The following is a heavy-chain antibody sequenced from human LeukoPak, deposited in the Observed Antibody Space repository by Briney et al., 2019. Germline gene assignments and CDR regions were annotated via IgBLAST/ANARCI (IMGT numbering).Heavy chain of an antibody. CDR1: GFTFNNYA. D-gene: IGHD2-2*01. CDR2: IGAAGSTI. CDR3: ARDSSTYAGPPDY. Sequence: PGGSLRLSCAASGFTFNNYAMNWVRQAPGKGLEWVSYIGAAGSTIYYADSVKGRFTISRDNAKNSLFLQMNSLRAEDTAVYYCARDSSTYAGPPDYWGQGTLVTVSS. V-gene: IGHV3-48*01. J-gene: IGHJ4*02.